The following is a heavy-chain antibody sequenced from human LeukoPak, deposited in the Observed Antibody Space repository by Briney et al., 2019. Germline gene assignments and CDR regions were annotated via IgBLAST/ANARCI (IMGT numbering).Heavy chain of an antibody. CDR1: GYTCTIYD. J-gene: IGHJ5*02. D-gene: IGHD2-2*01. CDR2: MNPNSGNT. V-gene: IGHV1-8*03. CDR3: ARGGYCSSSSCYGVTWFDP. Sequence: ATVKVSCKASGYTCTIYDINWVRQATGQGLEWMGWMNPNSGNTGYAQKFQGRVTITRNTSISTAYMELSSLRSEDTAVYYCARGGYCSSSSCYGVTWFDPWGQGTLVTVSS.